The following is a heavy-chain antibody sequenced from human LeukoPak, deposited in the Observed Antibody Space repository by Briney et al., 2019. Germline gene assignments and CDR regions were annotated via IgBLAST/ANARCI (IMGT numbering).Heavy chain of an antibody. CDR1: GGSFSGYY. CDR3: ASEIGYCSSTSCFNWFDP. V-gene: IGHV4-34*01. J-gene: IGHJ5*02. Sequence: PSETLSLTCAVYGGSFSGYYWSWIRQPPGKGLEWIGEINHSGSTNYNPSLKSRVTISVDTSKNQFSLKLSSVTAADTAVYYCASEIGYCSSTSCFNWFDPWGQGTLVTVSS. CDR2: INHSGST. D-gene: IGHD2-2*01.